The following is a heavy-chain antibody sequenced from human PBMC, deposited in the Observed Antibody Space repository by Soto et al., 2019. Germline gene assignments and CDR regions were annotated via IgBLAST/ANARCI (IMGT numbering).Heavy chain of an antibody. J-gene: IGHJ6*02. V-gene: IGHV1-18*01. CDR2: ISAYNGNT. CDR3: ARGGGVVVPAAMFVLDKGQPTNEMDV. Sequence: ASVKVSCKASGYTFTSYGISWVRQAPGQGLEWMGWISAYNGNTNYAQKLQGRVTMTTDTSTSTAYMELRSLRSDDTAVYYCARGGGVVVPAAMFVLDKGQPTNEMDVWGQGTTVTVSS. CDR1: GYTFTSYG. D-gene: IGHD2-2*01.